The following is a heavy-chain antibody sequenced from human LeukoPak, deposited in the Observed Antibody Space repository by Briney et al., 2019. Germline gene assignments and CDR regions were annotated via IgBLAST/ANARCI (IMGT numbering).Heavy chain of an antibody. D-gene: IGHD3-10*02. CDR2: IIRKTDGGTT. CDR1: GFTFSNAW. Sequence: GGSLRLSCAASGFTFSNAWMSWVRQAPGKGLEWVGRIIRKTDGGTTDYGAPVKGRFSISRDDSKNTVYLQMNSLKTEDTAVYYCARDLHYYVAMDVWGQGTTVTVSS. CDR3: ARDLHYYVAMDV. V-gene: IGHV3-15*01. J-gene: IGHJ6*02.